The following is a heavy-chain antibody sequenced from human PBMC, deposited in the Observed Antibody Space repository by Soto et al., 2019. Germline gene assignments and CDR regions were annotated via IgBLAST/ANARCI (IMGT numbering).Heavy chain of an antibody. D-gene: IGHD6-25*01. CDR2: IYYSGST. V-gene: IGHV4-31*03. CDR1: GGSISSGGYY. J-gene: IGHJ6*02. CDR3: ATLPRLDGMDV. Sequence: TLSLTCTVSGGSISSGGYYWSWIRQHPGKGLEWIGYIYYSGSTYYNPSLKSRVTLSVDTSKNQFSLKLSSVTAADTAVYFCATLPRLDGMDVWGQGTTVNVSS.